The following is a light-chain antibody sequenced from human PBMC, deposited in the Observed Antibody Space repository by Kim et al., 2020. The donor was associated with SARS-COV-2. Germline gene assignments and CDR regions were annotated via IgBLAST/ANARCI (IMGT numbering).Light chain of an antibody. CDR1: QSVFYSSNNNNY. CDR3: QQYFNDPWT. CDR2: WAS. Sequence: DIVMTQSPDSLAVSLGERATINCKSSQSVFYSSNNNNYLAWYRQKPGQPPKLLISWASTREFGVADRFTGSGSGTDFTLTISSLQTDDVAVYYCQQYFNDPWTFGQGTKVDIK. J-gene: IGKJ1*01. V-gene: IGKV4-1*01.